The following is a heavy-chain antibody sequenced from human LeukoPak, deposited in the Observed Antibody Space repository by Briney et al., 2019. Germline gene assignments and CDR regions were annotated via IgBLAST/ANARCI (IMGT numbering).Heavy chain of an antibody. J-gene: IGHJ4*02. Sequence: GESLQISCKGSGYSFTSYWIGWVRQMPGKGLEWVGVIYPGDSDTRYSPSFQGQVTISADKSISTTYLQWSSLKASDTAMCYCARRGSPGLWIAYWGQGTLVTVSS. D-gene: IGHD2-15*01. CDR1: GYSFTSYW. V-gene: IGHV5-51*01. CDR3: ARRGSPGLWIAY. CDR2: IYPGDSDT.